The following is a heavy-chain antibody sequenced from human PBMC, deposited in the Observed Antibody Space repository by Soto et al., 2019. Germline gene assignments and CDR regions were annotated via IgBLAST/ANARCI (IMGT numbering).Heavy chain of an antibody. D-gene: IGHD3-16*01. Sequence: EVQLMESGGGLVQPGGSLRLSCAASGFIFSAYYMDWVRQVPGKGLAWVGRTRNKVNSFSSEYAASVKGRFSIYRDASKDSMYLQMNSLKSDDTAVYYCARDTGVSYDYWGQGALVTVSS. CDR3: ARDTGVSYDY. J-gene: IGHJ4*02. V-gene: IGHV3-72*01. CDR2: TRNKVNSFSS. CDR1: GFIFSAYY.